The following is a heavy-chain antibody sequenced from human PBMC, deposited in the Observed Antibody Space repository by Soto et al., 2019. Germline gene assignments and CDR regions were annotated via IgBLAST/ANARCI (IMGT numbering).Heavy chain of an antibody. D-gene: IGHD3-3*01. J-gene: IGHJ4*02. CDR3: AKDSRITIFGEGHLDF. CDR2: IIPIFASP. Sequence: QVQLVQPGAEVKKPGSSVKVSCKTSGGAFSNDGFSWVRQAPGQGLEWMGGIIPIFASPNYAQKFQGRITITADESTRTVYMKLDNLRSEDAAMYYCAKDSRITIFGEGHLDFWGQGTLVTVSS. V-gene: IGHV1-69*01. CDR1: GGAFSNDG.